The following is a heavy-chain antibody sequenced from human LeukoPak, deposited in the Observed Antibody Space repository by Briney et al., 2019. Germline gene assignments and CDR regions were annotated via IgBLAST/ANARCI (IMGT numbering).Heavy chain of an antibody. CDR1: GFTFSSYA. J-gene: IGHJ4*02. V-gene: IGHV3-23*01. Sequence: GGSLRLSCAASGFTFSSYAMSWVRQALGKGLECVSAISGSGGSTYYADSVKGRFTISRDNSKNTLYLQMNSLRAEDTAVYYCAKDLHGSGRDYWGQGTLVTVSS. CDR3: AKDLHGSGRDY. CDR2: ISGSGGST. D-gene: IGHD3-10*01.